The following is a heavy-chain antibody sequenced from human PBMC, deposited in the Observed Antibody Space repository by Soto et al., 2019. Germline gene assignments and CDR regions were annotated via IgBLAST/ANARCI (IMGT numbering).Heavy chain of an antibody. D-gene: IGHD6-6*01. CDR1: GGSISSSNW. Sequence: QVQLQESGPGLVKPSGTLSLTCAVSGGSISSSNWWRWVHQHPGKGLEWIGEIYHSGSTNYNPSLKSRVTISVDKSKNQFSLQLSSVTAADTAVYYCARQRKQRVGFYHYGMDVWGQGTTVTVSS. J-gene: IGHJ6*02. CDR3: ARQRKQRVGFYHYGMDV. V-gene: IGHV4-4*02. CDR2: IYHSGST.